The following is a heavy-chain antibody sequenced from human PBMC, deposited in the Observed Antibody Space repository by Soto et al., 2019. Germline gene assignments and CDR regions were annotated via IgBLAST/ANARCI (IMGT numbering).Heavy chain of an antibody. D-gene: IGHD2-2*01. CDR1: GCSVSISTYY. CDR3: ATMQAAMYLDGADV. V-gene: IGHV4-39*05. CDR2: ILHSGST. J-gene: IGHJ6*04. Sequence: SETPSLTCSVSGCSVSISTYYWAWVRQTPGKGLEWLGSILHSGSTYYNPSLKSRLTLSVDTSEDQFSLNLSSVTATDTGRDDCATMQAAMYLDGADVCGTGTSVA.